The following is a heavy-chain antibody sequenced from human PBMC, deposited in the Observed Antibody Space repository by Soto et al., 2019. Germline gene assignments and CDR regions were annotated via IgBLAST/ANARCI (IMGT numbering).Heavy chain of an antibody. V-gene: IGHV1-18*01. J-gene: IGHJ4*02. Sequence: QVQLVQSGAEVKKPGASVKVSCKASGYTFPSYGISWVRQAPGQGLEWVGWISAYNGNTNYAQKLQGRVTMTTEPATRTAYMALRSRRSDDTAVSDCAIRDYPFDYGGQGTVVTVSS. D-gene: IGHD4-17*01. CDR3: AIRDYPFDY. CDR2: ISAYNGNT. CDR1: GYTFPSYG.